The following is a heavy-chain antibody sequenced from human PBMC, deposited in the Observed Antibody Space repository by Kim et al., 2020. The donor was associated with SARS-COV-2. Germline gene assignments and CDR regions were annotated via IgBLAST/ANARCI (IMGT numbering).Heavy chain of an antibody. V-gene: IGHV3-21*01. CDR3: ASGSAAGTGFRWYYYYMDV. CDR1: GFTFSSYS. D-gene: IGHD6-13*01. Sequence: GGSLRLSCAASGFTFSSYSMNWVRQAPGKGLEWVSSISSSSSYIYYADSVKGRFTISRDNAKNSLYLQMNSLRAEDTAVYYCASGSAAGTGFRWYYYYMDVWGKGTTVTVSS. CDR2: ISSSSSYI. J-gene: IGHJ6*03.